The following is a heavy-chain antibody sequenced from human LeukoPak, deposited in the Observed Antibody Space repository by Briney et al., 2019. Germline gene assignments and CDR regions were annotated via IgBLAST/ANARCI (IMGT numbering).Heavy chain of an antibody. Sequence: ESLKISCRGSGYSFNTYWIGWVRQMPGKGLEWMGIIYPGDSDNRYSPSFQGQVTMSADKSINTAYLQWSSLKASDTAMYYCARRQGCSSTSCPPDYWGQGTLVTVSS. J-gene: IGHJ4*02. CDR1: GYSFNTYW. D-gene: IGHD2-2*01. CDR3: ARRQGCSSTSCPPDY. V-gene: IGHV5-51*01. CDR2: IYPGDSDN.